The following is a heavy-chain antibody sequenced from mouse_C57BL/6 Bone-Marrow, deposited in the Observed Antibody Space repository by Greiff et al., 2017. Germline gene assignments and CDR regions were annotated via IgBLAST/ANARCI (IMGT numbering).Heavy chain of an antibody. V-gene: IGHV1-61*01. J-gene: IGHJ4*01. CDR1: GYTFTSYW. CDR2: MYPSDSET. CDR3: ARWGYAMDY. Sequence: QVQLQQPGAELVRPGSSVKLSCKASGYTFTSYWMDWVKQRPGQGLEWIGNMYPSDSETHYNQKFKDKATLTVDKSSSTAYMQLSSLTTEDSAIYYCARWGYAMDYWGQGTSVTVSS.